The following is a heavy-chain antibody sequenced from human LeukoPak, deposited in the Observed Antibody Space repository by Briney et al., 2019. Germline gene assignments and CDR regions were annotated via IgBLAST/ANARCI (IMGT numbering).Heavy chain of an antibody. J-gene: IGHJ4*02. CDR2: ITSNGGRT. V-gene: IGHV3-64*01. CDR3: ARGAASGGYDY. D-gene: IGHD3-10*01. Sequence: GGSLRLSCAASGFIFSDYDVHWVRQAPGKGLEFVSAITSNGGRTFYANSVKGRFTISRDNSKNALYLQMDSLRADDMAVYYCARGAASGGYDYWGQRALVTVSS. CDR1: GFIFSDYD.